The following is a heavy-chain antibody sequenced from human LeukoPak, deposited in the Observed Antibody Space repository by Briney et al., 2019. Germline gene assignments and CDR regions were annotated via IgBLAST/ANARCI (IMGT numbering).Heavy chain of an antibody. V-gene: IGHV3-48*03. CDR1: GFTFSSYE. D-gene: IGHD5-18*01. Sequence: PGGSLRLSCAASGFTFSSYEMNWVRQAPGKGLEWVSYISSSGSTIYYADSVKGRFTISRDNAKNSLYLQMNSLRAEDTAVYYCARGDKDTAMVGKRFDYWGQGTLVTVSS. CDR2: ISSSGSTI. J-gene: IGHJ4*02. CDR3: ARGDKDTAMVGKRFDY.